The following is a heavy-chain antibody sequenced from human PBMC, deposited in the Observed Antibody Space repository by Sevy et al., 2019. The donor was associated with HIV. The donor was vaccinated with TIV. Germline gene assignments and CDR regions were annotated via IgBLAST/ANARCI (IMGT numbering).Heavy chain of an antibody. J-gene: IGHJ6*03. CDR3: ASGIVESRPRKDIVVVPAASRDQHYYYMDV. CDR1: GFTFSSYS. Sequence: GGSLRLSCAASGFTFSSYSMNWVRQAPGKGLEWVSSISSSSSYIYYADSVKGRFTISRDNAKNSLYLQMNSLRAEDTAVYYCASGIVESRPRKDIVVVPAASRDQHYYYMDVWGKGTTVTVSS. CDR2: ISSSSSYI. D-gene: IGHD2-2*01. V-gene: IGHV3-21*01.